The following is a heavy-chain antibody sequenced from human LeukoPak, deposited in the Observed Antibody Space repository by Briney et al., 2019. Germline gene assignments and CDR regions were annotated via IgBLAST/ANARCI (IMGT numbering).Heavy chain of an antibody. CDR1: GFTFSSYG. CDR2: ISYEGSNK. Sequence: GRSLRLSCAASGFTFSSYGMHWVRQAPGKGLEWVAVISYEGSNKYYADSVKGRFTISRDNSKNTLYLQMNSLRAEDTAVYYCAESRGCSSTSCLVDYWGQGTLVTVSS. V-gene: IGHV3-30*18. J-gene: IGHJ4*02. D-gene: IGHD2-2*01. CDR3: AESRGCSSTSCLVDY.